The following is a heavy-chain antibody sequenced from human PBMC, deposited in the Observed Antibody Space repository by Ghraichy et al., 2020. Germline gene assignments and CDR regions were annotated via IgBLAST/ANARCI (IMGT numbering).Heavy chain of an antibody. CDR2: VFHTGST. CDR3: ARDVATGYFGT. J-gene: IGHJ5*02. V-gene: IGHV4-59*01. Sequence: SETLSLTCTVSGGSLSEYYWSWIRQPPGKGLEWMGYVFHTGSTEYNPSFTSRMTISVDTSKNRISLTLNSVSAADTAVYYCARDVATGYFGTWGRGTLVTVS. CDR1: GGSLSEYY. D-gene: IGHD1-14*01.